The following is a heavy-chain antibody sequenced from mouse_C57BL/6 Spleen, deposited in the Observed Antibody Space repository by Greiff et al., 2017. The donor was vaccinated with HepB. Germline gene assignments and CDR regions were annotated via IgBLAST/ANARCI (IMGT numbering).Heavy chain of an antibody. CDR3: ARSVYDGYYLAY. J-gene: IGHJ3*01. Sequence: QVQLQQSGAELVRPGTSVKMSCKASGYTFTNYWIGWAKQRPGHGLEWIGDIYPGGGYTNYNEKFKGKATLTADKSSSTAYMQFSSLTSEDSAIYYCARSVYDGYYLAYWGQGTLVTVSA. CDR1: GYTFTNYW. CDR2: IYPGGGYT. D-gene: IGHD2-3*01. V-gene: IGHV1-63*01.